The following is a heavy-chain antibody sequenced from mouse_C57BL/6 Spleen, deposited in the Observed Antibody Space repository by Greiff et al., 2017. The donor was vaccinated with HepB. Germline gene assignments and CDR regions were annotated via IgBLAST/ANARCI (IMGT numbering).Heavy chain of an antibody. J-gene: IGHJ4*01. CDR3: ARSYYMRGAYAMDY. Sequence: ESGPELVKPGASVKISCKASGYAFSSSWMNWVKQRPGKGLEWIGRIYPGDGDTNYNGKFKGKATLTADKSSSTAYMQLSSLTSEDSAVYFCARSYYMRGAYAMDYWGQGTSVTVSS. V-gene: IGHV1-82*01. D-gene: IGHD2-12*01. CDR1: GYAFSSSW. CDR2: IYPGDGDT.